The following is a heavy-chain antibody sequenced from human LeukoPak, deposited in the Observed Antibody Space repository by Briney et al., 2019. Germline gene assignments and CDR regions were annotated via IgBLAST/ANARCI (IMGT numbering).Heavy chain of an antibody. D-gene: IGHD6-13*01. V-gene: IGHV1-3*01. J-gene: IGHJ6*02. Sequence: ASVKVSCKASGYTFTSYAMHWVRQAPGQRLEWMGWINAGNGNTKYSQKFQGRVTITRDTSASTAYMELSSLRSEDTAVYYCARRQQLGYYYGMDVWGQGTTVTVSS. CDR1: GYTFTSYA. CDR3: ARRQQLGYYYGMDV. CDR2: INAGNGNT.